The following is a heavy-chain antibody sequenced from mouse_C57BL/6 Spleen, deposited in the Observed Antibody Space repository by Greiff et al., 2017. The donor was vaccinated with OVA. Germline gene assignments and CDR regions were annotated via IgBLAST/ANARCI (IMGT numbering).Heavy chain of an antibody. J-gene: IGHJ4*01. CDR3: AREKGLLGAMDY. CDR1: GYAFTNYL. V-gene: IGHV1-54*01. Sequence: LVESGAELVRPGTSVKVSCKASGYAFTNYLIEWVKQRPGQGLEWIGVINPGSGGTNYNEKFKGKATLTADKSSSTAYMQLSSLTSEDSAVYFCAREKGLLGAMDYWGQGTSVTVSS. D-gene: IGHD2-10*01. CDR2: INPGSGGT.